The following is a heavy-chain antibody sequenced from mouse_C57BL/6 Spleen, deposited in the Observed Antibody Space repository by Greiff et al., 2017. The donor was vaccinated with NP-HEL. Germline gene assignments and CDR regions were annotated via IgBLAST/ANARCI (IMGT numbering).Heavy chain of an antibody. J-gene: IGHJ2*01. CDR2: ISSGSSTI. Sequence: DVKLQESGGGLVKPGGSLKLSCAASGFTFSDYGMHWVRQAPEKGLEWVAYISSGSSTIYYADTVKGRFTISRDNAKNTLFLQMTSLRSEDTAMYYCARQELGPGYFDYWGQGTTLTVSS. D-gene: IGHD4-1*01. CDR1: GFTFSDYG. CDR3: ARQELGPGYFDY. V-gene: IGHV5-17*01.